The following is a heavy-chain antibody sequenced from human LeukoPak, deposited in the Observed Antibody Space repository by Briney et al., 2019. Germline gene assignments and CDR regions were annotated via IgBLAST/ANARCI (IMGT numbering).Heavy chain of an antibody. Sequence: GGSLRLSCATSGFTFSSFGMHWVRQAPGKGLEWVSFISYDASKKYYVDSVKGRFTISRDNSKNTLYVHMNNLRTEDTAVYYCATLISGWSLYWGQGTLVTVSS. J-gene: IGHJ4*02. D-gene: IGHD6-19*01. CDR3: ATLISGWSLY. CDR1: GFTFSSFG. V-gene: IGHV3-30*03. CDR2: ISYDASKK.